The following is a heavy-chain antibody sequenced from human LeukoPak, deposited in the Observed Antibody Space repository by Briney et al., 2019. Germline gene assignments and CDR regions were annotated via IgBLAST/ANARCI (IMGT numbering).Heavy chain of an antibody. CDR3: ARGPYYYDRGGFDY. D-gene: IGHD3-22*01. CDR1: GYTFSSYV. Sequence: ASVKVSCKASGYTFSSYVINWVRQAPGQGLEWMGWISTNTGNPTYAQGFTGRFVFSLDTSVSTAYLQISSLKAEDTAVYYCARGPYYYDRGGFDYWGQGTLVTVSS. CDR2: ISTNTGNP. J-gene: IGHJ4*02. V-gene: IGHV7-4-1*02.